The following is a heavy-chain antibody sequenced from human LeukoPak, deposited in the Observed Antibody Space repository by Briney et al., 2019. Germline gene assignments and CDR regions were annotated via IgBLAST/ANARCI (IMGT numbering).Heavy chain of an antibody. Sequence: GRSLRLSCAASGVTFSNYALHWVRQAPGKGLEWVAVISYDGSNKYYADSVKGRFTISRDNSKNTLYLQMNSLRAEDTAMYYCAKGLSSGYSGSDYWGQGTLVTVSS. CDR1: GVTFSNYA. CDR3: AKGLSSGYSGSDY. V-gene: IGHV3-30*04. CDR2: ISYDGSNK. D-gene: IGHD3-22*01. J-gene: IGHJ4*02.